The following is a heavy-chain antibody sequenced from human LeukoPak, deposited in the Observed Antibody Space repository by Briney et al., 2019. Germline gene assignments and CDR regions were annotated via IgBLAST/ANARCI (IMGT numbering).Heavy chain of an antibody. CDR2: IYTSGST. Sequence: SETLSLTCSVSGGSISSYYWSWIRQPAGKGLEWIGRIYTSGSTNYNPSLKSRVTMSVDTSKNQFSLKLSSVTAADTAVYYCARDPTRGYSYGLAEWGQGTLVTVSS. D-gene: IGHD5-18*01. CDR1: GGSISSYY. J-gene: IGHJ4*02. V-gene: IGHV4-4*07. CDR3: ARDPTRGYSYGLAE.